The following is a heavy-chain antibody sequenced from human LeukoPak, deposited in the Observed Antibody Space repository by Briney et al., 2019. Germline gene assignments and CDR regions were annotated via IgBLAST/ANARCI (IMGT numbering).Heavy chain of an antibody. Sequence: GASVKVSCKASGYTFTNYYIHWVRQAPGQGLEWMGLINPGGGNTNYAQNFQGRVTMTRNTSISTAYMELTSLRSEDTAVYYCARGHGSTDFWGQGTLVTVSS. D-gene: IGHD3-10*01. CDR1: GYTFTNYY. V-gene: IGHV1-46*01. CDR2: INPGGGNT. CDR3: ARGHGSTDF. J-gene: IGHJ4*02.